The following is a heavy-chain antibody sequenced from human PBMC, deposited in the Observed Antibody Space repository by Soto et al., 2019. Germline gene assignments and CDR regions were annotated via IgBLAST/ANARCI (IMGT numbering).Heavy chain of an antibody. V-gene: IGHV4-39*01. Sequence: SETLSLTCTVSGGSISSSSYYWGWIRQPPGKGLEWIGSIYYSGSTYYNPSLKSRVTISVDTSKNQFSLKLSSVTAADTAVYYCARLADYGDYSDYYYYGMDVWGQGTTVTVSS. CDR2: IYYSGST. CDR3: ARLADYGDYSDYYYYGMDV. J-gene: IGHJ6*02. D-gene: IGHD4-17*01. CDR1: GGSISSSSYY.